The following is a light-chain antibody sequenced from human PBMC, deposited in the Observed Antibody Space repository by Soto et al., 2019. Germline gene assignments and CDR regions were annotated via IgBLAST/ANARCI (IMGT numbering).Light chain of an antibody. Sequence: TISPSSXSDFARNRLPTPCRASQSISSYLNWYKKKPGKAXKXXXYDASSLQSGVPSRFSGSGSGKDFTLTIGLLQPADFEPYYCQQDYNRPITFGEGTRLEI. CDR1: QSISSY. CDR3: QQDYNRPIT. J-gene: IGKJ5*01. V-gene: IGKV1-39*01. CDR2: DAS.